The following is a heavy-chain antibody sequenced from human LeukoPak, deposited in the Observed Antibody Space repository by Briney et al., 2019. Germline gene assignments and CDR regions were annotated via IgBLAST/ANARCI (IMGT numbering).Heavy chain of an antibody. CDR3: ARKSATDYYETDY. Sequence: SETLSLTCAVSGDSINNNIWWTWVRQPPGKGLEWIGEIHHGGSTAYKPSLKSRVTISVDKSKNQFSLKLTSVTAADTAIYYCARKSATDYYETDYWGQGALVTVSS. D-gene: IGHD3-9*01. CDR1: GDSINNNIW. V-gene: IGHV4-4*02. J-gene: IGHJ4*02. CDR2: IHHGGST.